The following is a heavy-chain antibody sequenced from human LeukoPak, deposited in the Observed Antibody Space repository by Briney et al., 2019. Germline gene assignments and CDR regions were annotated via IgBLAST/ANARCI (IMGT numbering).Heavy chain of an antibody. CDR2: ISAYNGNT. CDR1: GYTFTSYG. V-gene: IGHV1-18*01. CDR3: ARDLIGSYVPYDAFDI. D-gene: IGHD1-26*01. Sequence: AASVKVSCKASGYTFTSYGISWVRQAPGQGLEWMGWISAYNGNTNYAQKLQGRVTTTTDTSTSTAYMELRSLRSDDTAVYYCARDLIGSYVPYDAFDIWGQGTMVTVSS. J-gene: IGHJ3*02.